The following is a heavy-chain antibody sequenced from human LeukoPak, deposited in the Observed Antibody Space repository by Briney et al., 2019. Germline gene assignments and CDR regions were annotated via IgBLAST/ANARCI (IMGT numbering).Heavy chain of an antibody. J-gene: IGHJ4*02. V-gene: IGHV3-21*06. D-gene: IGHD3-22*01. CDR1: GFTFDDYA. CDR3: ARDSDHYDSSGYFLGIMEGPY. CDR2: ISRSSSNI. Sequence: GRSLRLSCAASGFTFDDYAMHRVRQAPGKGLEWVSSISRSSSNIYYADSVKGRFTISRDNAKNSLYLQMNSLRAEDTALYYCARDSDHYDSSGYFLGIMEGPYWGQGTLVTVSS.